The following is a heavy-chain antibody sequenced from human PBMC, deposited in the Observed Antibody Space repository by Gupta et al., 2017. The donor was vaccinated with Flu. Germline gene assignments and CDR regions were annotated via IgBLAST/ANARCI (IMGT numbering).Heavy chain of an antibody. V-gene: IGHV3-30*18. CDR2: TSFDGTNT. CDR1: RFTFTAPG. CDR3: AKGPSREGYIYLDS. J-gene: IGHJ4*02. D-gene: IGHD5-24*01. Sequence: QEHLVESAGGVVQPVRTLSHPRAASRFTFTAPGMHWVRQAPGKGLEWVAATSFDGTNTYYADSVKGRFTISKDNVKNTVFLQMNTLRREDSAVYFCAKGPSREGYIYLDSWGQGPLVIGSS.